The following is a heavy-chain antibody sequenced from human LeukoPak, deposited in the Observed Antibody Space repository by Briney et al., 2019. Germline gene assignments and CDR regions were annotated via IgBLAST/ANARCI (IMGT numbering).Heavy chain of an antibody. CDR1: GFTFIDYY. V-gene: IGHV1-2*02. Sequence: ASVKVSCKASGFTFIDYYLHWVRQAPGQGLEWMGGITPNSGDTSYAQKFRGRVSMTRDTSISTAFMELSRLTSDDTAVYYCARVLGTSSWYDAFAFSGQGTMVTVSS. J-gene: IGHJ3*01. D-gene: IGHD6-19*01. CDR3: ARVLGTSSWYDAFAF. CDR2: ITPNSGDT.